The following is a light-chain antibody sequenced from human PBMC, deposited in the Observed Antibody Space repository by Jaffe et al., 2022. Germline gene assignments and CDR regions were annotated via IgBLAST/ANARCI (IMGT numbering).Light chain of an antibody. Sequence: QSALTQPASVSGSPGQSITISCTGSSSDVGGYKYVSWYQQHPGKAPKVMIYEVSNRPSGVSDRFSGSKSGSTASLTISGLRAEDEADYYCSSYTSTSTVIFGGGTKLTVL. CDR3: SSYTSTSTVI. V-gene: IGLV2-14*03. J-gene: IGLJ2*01. CDR1: SSDVGGYKY. CDR2: EVS.